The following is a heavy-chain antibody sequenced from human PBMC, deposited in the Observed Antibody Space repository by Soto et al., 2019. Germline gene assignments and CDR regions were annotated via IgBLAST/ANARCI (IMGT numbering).Heavy chain of an antibody. CDR1: GASLSSYY. CDR2: IYYSGSI. V-gene: IGHV4-59*01. Sequence: QVQLQESGPGLLKPSETLSLTCTVSGASLSSYYWSWIRQPPGKGLEWIGYIYYSGSINYNPSLKSRASISGDTSKNQFSLTLTSVTAADTAVYYCARWLTQETFDVWGHGTMVTVSS. CDR3: ARWLTQETFDV. J-gene: IGHJ3*01. D-gene: IGHD3-9*01.